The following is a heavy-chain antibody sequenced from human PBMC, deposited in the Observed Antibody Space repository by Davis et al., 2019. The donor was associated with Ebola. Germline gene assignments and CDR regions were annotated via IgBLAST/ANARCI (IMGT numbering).Heavy chain of an antibody. Sequence: GGSLRLSCAASGFTFSDYYMSWIRQAPGKGLEWVSYISSSSSTIYYADSVKGRFTISRDNAKNSLYLQMNSLRAEDTAVYYCARDGDCSGGSCYSEYYYYYGMDVWGQGTTVTVSS. CDR1: GFTFSDYY. CDR3: ARDGDCSGGSCYSEYYYYYGMDV. V-gene: IGHV3-11*01. D-gene: IGHD2-15*01. CDR2: ISSSSSTI. J-gene: IGHJ6*02.